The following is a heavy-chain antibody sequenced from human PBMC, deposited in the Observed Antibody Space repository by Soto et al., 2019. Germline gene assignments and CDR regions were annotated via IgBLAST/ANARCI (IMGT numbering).Heavy chain of an antibody. V-gene: IGHV3-30*18. CDR1: GFIFSDFG. CDR3: AKSPSKARDYEVLAGYSGYFDS. CDR2: TSFDGSHE. Sequence: GGSLRLSCAASGFIFSDFGMSWVRQAPGKGLEWVAVTSFDGSHEYYAASAKGRFTISRDNSKNMLLLQMDNVRAEDTAVYYCAKSPSKARDYEVLAGYSGYFDSWGLGTLVTVSS. D-gene: IGHD3-9*01. J-gene: IGHJ4*02.